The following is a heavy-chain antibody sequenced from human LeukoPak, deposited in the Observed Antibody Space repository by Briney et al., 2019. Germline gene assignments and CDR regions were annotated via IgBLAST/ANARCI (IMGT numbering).Heavy chain of an antibody. D-gene: IGHD1-14*01. CDR3: ARGPIAAGTPYYFDY. CDR2: INPSGGST. Sequence: ASVKVSYKASGYTFTGYYMHWVRQAPGQGLEWMGIINPSGGSTSYAQKFQGRVTMTRDMSTSTVYMELSSLRSEDTAVYYCARGPIAAGTPYYFDYWGQGTLVTVSS. J-gene: IGHJ4*02. CDR1: GYTFTGYY. V-gene: IGHV1-46*01.